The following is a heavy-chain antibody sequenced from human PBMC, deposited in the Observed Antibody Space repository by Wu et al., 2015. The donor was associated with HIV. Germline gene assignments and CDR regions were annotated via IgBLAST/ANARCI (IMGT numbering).Heavy chain of an antibody. CDR3: ARAGNIAVAGGWCAFDI. Sequence: QVQLVQSGAEVKKPGSSVKVSCKASGGTFSSYAISWVRQAPGQGLEWMGGIIPIFGTANYAQKFQGRVTITTDESTSTAYMELSSLRSEDTAVYYCARAGNIAVAGGWCAFDIWGQGTMVTVSS. V-gene: IGHV1-69*05. CDR2: IIPIFGTA. J-gene: IGHJ3*02. D-gene: IGHD6-19*01. CDR1: GGTFSSYA.